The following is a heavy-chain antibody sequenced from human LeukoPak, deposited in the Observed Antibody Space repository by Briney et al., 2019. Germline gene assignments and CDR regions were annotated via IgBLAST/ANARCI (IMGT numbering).Heavy chain of an antibody. Sequence: SGGSLRLSCAASGFTFSNYWMHWVRQAPGKGLEWVSSISSNSDYIHYTDSVKGRFSISRDNAKNSLYLQMNSLRAEDTAVYYCARDSGSGWYNFDYWGQGTLVTVSS. V-gene: IGHV3-21*01. CDR1: GFTFSNYW. J-gene: IGHJ4*02. CDR3: ARDSGSGWYNFDY. D-gene: IGHD6-19*01. CDR2: ISSNSDYI.